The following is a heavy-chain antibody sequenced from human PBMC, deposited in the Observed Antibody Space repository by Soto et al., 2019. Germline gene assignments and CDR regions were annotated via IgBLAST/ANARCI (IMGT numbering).Heavy chain of an antibody. Sequence: SETLSLTCAVYGGSFGGYYWSWIRQPPGKGLEWIGEINHSGSTNYNPSLKSRVTISVDTSKNQFSLKLSSVTAADTAVYYCAGYYYDSSGPDHETDAFDIWGQGTMVTVSS. V-gene: IGHV4-34*01. J-gene: IGHJ3*02. CDR2: INHSGST. CDR3: AGYYYDSSGPDHETDAFDI. CDR1: GGSFGGYY. D-gene: IGHD3-22*01.